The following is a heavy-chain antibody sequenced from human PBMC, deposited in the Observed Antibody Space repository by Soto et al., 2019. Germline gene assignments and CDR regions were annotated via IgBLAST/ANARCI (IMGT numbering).Heavy chain of an antibody. CDR2: ISWDDSK. V-gene: IGHV2-5*02. CDR3: SQKGGEEWPLDY. J-gene: IGHJ4*02. CDR1: GFSLSTSGVG. Sequence: QITLKESGPTLVRPTQTLTLTCAFSGFSLSTSGVGVGWIRQPPGKALEWLAVISWDDSKHYSPSLMNRLTITTDATKNHVVLPMTNRDPRDKGPDYCSQKGGEEWPLDYWGQGTLVTVSS. D-gene: IGHD3-16*01.